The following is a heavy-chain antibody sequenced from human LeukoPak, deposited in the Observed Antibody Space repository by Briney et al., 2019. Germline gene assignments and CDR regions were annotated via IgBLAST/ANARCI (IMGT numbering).Heavy chain of an antibody. Sequence: GGSLRLSCAVSGFTVSGTYMSWVRQAPGKGLEWVSVIYSGGNTYYSDSVKGRIAISRDTSKNTLYLQMNSLRAEDTAVYYCARALYSGHADLFDSWGQGTLVTVSS. D-gene: IGHD5-12*01. V-gene: IGHV3-66*01. CDR3: ARALYSGHADLFDS. J-gene: IGHJ4*02. CDR2: IYSGGNT. CDR1: GFTVSGTY.